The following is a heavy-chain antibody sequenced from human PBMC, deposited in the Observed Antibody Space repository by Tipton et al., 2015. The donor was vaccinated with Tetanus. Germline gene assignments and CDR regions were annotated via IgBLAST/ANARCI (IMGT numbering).Heavy chain of an antibody. CDR3: ARDRRDFAYDSRGFYSPLYYFDN. J-gene: IGHJ4*02. CDR2: ISHSGTT. D-gene: IGHD3-22*01. CDR1: GGSISSDAHY. Sequence: TLSLTCTVSGGSISSDAHYWSWIRQAPGKGLEWLGYISHSGTTNYNPSLMSRVTLSLDTARGQFSLKLTSVTAADAAVYFCARDRRDFAYDSRGFYSPLYYFDNRGQGLRVTVSS. V-gene: IGHV4-30-4*01.